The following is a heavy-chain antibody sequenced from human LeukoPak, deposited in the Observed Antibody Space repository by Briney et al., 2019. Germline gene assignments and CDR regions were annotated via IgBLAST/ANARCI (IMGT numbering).Heavy chain of an antibody. V-gene: IGHV4-59*02. Sequence: PSETLSLTCTVSGASVTTYYWSWVRQPPGKGLEYIGYIYYSGSTSYNPSLKSRVTMSVDTSKNQVSLSLNSVTAADTAVYYCARAGNNWSFDYWGQGTLVTVSS. CDR3: ARAGNNWSFDY. J-gene: IGHJ4*02. D-gene: IGHD1-1*01. CDR2: IYYSGST. CDR1: GASVTTYY.